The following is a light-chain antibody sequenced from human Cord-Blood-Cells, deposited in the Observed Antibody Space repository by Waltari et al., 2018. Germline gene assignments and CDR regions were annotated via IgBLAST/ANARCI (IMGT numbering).Light chain of an antibody. V-gene: IGKV2-28*01. Sequence: DIVMTQSPLSLPVTPGEPASISCRSSQSLLHSNGYNYLDWYLQKPGQSPQLLIYLGSNRASGVPDRFSGSGSGTDFTLKISRVEAEDVGVYYCMQALQTPPTFGQGTRWKSN. CDR1: QSLLHSNGYNY. CDR3: MQALQTPPT. J-gene: IGKJ1*01. CDR2: LGS.